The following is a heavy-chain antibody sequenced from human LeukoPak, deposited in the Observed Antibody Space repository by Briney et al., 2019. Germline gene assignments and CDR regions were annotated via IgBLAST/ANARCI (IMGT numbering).Heavy chain of an antibody. CDR1: GFTFSSYW. Sequence: PGGSLRLSCAASGFTFSSYWMSWVRQAPSKGLEWVAVISYDGSNKYYADSVKGRFTISRDNSKNTLYLQMNSLRAEDTAVYYCARDPIMVTGTTSYYYYGMDVWGQGTTVTVSS. J-gene: IGHJ6*02. CDR3: ARDPIMVTGTTSYYYYGMDV. D-gene: IGHD1-20*01. V-gene: IGHV3-30-3*01. CDR2: ISYDGSNK.